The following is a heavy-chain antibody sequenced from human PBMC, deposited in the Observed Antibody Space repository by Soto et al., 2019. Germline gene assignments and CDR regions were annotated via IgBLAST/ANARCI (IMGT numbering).Heavy chain of an antibody. V-gene: IGHV3-48*02. CDR2: ISSSSSII. CDR3: ARDSEITMIVVVMGTAGMDV. Sequence: PGGSLRLSCAASGFTFSSYSMNWVRQAPGKGLEWVSYISSSSSIIYYADSVKGRFTISRDNAKNSLYLQMNSLRDEDTAVYYCARDSEITMIVVVMGTAGMDVWGQGATVTVSS. CDR1: GFTFSSYS. J-gene: IGHJ6*02. D-gene: IGHD3-22*01.